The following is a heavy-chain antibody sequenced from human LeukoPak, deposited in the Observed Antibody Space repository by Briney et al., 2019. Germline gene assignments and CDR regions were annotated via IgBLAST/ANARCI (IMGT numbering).Heavy chain of an antibody. J-gene: IGHJ4*02. CDR1: GFTFRDYA. V-gene: IGHV3-23*01. CDR3: VKGSSGSRPYYFHY. D-gene: IGHD3-10*01. Sequence: PGGSLRLSCAASGFTFRDYAMSWVRQAPGKGLEWLSAITGEGGGTWYADSVKGRFTISRDNSRNTLYLQMSSLRGEDTAFSFCVKGSSGSRPYYFHYWGQGSLVTVSS. CDR2: ITGEGGGT.